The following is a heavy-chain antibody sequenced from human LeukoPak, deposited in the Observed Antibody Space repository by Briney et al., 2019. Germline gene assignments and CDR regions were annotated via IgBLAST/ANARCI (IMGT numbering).Heavy chain of an antibody. Sequence: PGGSLRLSCAASGFTFSSYSMNWVRQAPGKGLEWVSSISSSSSYIYYADSVKGRFTISRDNAKNSLYLQMNSLRAEDTAVYYCASHYCSSTSCYRYYYYYGMDVWGQGTTVTVSS. CDR3: ASHYCSSTSCYRYYYYYGMDV. V-gene: IGHV3-21*01. D-gene: IGHD2-2*01. J-gene: IGHJ6*02. CDR1: GFTFSSYS. CDR2: ISSSSSYI.